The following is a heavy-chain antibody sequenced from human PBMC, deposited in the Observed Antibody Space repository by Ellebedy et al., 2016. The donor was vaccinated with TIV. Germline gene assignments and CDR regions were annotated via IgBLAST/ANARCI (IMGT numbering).Heavy chain of an antibody. J-gene: IGHJ4*02. CDR2: ISTNGKYI. CDR1: GFTFSSFT. Sequence: GESLKISCTASGFTFSSFTMNWVRQAPGKGLEWVSSISTNGKYIHVADSVKGRFTVSRDNTKNSLYLEMSSLRVEDTAIYYCARPAATYSSSWYDFDCWGQGTLVTVFS. CDR3: ARPAATYSSSWYDFDC. V-gene: IGHV3-21*01. D-gene: IGHD6-13*01.